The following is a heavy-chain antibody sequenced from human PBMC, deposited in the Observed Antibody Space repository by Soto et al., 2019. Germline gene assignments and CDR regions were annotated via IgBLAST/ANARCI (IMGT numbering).Heavy chain of an antibody. V-gene: IGHV4-59*01. CDR3: ARAILRHPALYFDY. CDR1: GGSISSYY. CDR2: IYYSGST. D-gene: IGHD1-26*01. J-gene: IGHJ4*02. Sequence: QVQLQESGPGLVKPSETLSLTCTVSGGSISSYYWSWIRQPPGKGLEWIGYIYYSGSTNYNPSLKSRATISVDTSKNQFSLKLSAVTAADTAVYYCARAILRHPALYFDYWGQGTLVTVSS.